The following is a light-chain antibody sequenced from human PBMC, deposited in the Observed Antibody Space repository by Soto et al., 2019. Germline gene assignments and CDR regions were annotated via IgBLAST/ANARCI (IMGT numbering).Light chain of an antibody. CDR2: GAS. J-gene: IGKJ5*01. Sequence: ENVFTQSPCTLSLSPGERATLSCRASQGIDSRYLAWYQQKPGQAPRLLIYGASSRATGIPARFSGSGSGTEFTLTISSLQSEDFALYYCQQYYELPITFSEGRRLEIK. V-gene: IGKV3-20*01. CDR1: QGIDSRY. CDR3: QQYYELPIT.